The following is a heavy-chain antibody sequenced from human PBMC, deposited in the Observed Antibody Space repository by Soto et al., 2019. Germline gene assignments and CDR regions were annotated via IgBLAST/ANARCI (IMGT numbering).Heavy chain of an antibody. D-gene: IGHD6-13*01. J-gene: IGHJ5*02. CDR3: ARHYSSNFGDWFDP. V-gene: IGHV4-59*08. CDR2: IYYSGST. Sequence: SETLSLTCAVYGGSFSGYYWSWIRQPPGKGLEWIGYIYYSGSTNYNPSLKSRVTISVDTSKNQFSLKLSSVTAADTAVYYCARHYSSNFGDWFDPWGQGTLVTVSS. CDR1: GGSFSGYY.